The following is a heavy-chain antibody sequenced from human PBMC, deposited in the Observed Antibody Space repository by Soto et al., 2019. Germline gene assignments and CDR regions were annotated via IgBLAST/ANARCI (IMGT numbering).Heavy chain of an antibody. Sequence: GGSLRLSCAASGFTFSSYGMHWVRQAPGKGLEWVAVIWYDGSNKYYADSVKGRFTISRDNSKNTLYLQMNSLRAEDTAVYYCARDEYYYDSSGSPFGYWGQGTLVTVSS. D-gene: IGHD3-22*01. CDR2: IWYDGSNK. V-gene: IGHV3-33*01. J-gene: IGHJ4*02. CDR1: GFTFSSYG. CDR3: ARDEYYYDSSGSPFGY.